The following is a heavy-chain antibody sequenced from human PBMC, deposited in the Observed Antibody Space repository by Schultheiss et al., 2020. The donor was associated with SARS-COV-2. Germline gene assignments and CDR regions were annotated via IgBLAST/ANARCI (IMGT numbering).Heavy chain of an antibody. Sequence: GGSLRLSCAASGFTFSRYSMNWVRQAPGKGLEWVSSISSSSSYIYYADSVKGRFTISRDNAKNSLYLQMNSLRAEDTAVYYCARDLSGTMTRDYYYGMDVWGQGTTVTVSS. CDR2: ISSSSSYI. CDR1: GFTFSRYS. V-gene: IGHV3-21*01. D-gene: IGHD3-22*01. CDR3: ARDLSGTMTRDYYYGMDV. J-gene: IGHJ6*02.